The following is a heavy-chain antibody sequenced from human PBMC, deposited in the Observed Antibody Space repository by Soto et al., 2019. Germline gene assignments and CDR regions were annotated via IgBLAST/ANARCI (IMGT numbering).Heavy chain of an antibody. CDR1: GGTFSSYA. Sequence: SVKVSCKASGGTFSSYAISWVRQAPGQGLEWMGGIIPIFGTANYAQKFQGRVTITADESTSTAYMELSSLRSEDTAVYYCARDVYYDSSGYYSTFDYWGQGTLVTVSS. D-gene: IGHD3-22*01. CDR2: IIPIFGTA. V-gene: IGHV1-69*13. J-gene: IGHJ4*02. CDR3: ARDVYYDSSGYYSTFDY.